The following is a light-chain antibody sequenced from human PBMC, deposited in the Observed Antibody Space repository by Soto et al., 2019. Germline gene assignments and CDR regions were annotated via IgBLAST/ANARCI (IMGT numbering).Light chain of an antibody. V-gene: IGKV3D-20*02. CDR1: QSVSNNY. Sequence: ELARGGGRRILSARKSAAQGRRASQSVSNNYLAWYQQKPGQAPRLLIYDASNRATGIPVRLSGSGSGRSYTLTVTTLAPEGFAVYYWQQRSNLPGTFRRGTKVDIK. J-gene: IGKJ1*01. CDR3: QQRSNLPGT. CDR2: DAS.